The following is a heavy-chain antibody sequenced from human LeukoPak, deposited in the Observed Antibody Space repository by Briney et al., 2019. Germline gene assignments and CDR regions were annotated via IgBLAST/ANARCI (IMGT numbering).Heavy chain of an antibody. J-gene: IGHJ4*02. CDR1: GGSISSSSYY. CDR2: IYYSGST. CDR3: ARVGQRGINDY. D-gene: IGHD1-26*01. Sequence: SETLSLTCTVSGGSISSSSYYWGWIRQPPGKGLEWIGSIYYSGSTYYNPSLKSRVTISVDTSKNQFSLKLSSVTAADTAVYYCARVGQRGINDYWGQGTLVTVSS. V-gene: IGHV4-39*07.